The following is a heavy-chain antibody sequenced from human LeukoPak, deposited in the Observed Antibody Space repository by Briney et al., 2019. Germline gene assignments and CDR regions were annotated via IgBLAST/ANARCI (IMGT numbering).Heavy chain of an antibody. CDR2: TSGSGGST. J-gene: IGHJ4*02. D-gene: IGHD4-23*01. CDR3: ARDSADYGGNGLDY. CDR1: GFTFSSYA. V-gene: IGHV3-23*01. Sequence: GGSLRLSCAASGFTFSSYAMSWVRQAPGKGLEWVSVTSGSGGSTYYADSVKGRFTISRDNPKNTLYLQMNSLRAEDTAVYYCARDSADYGGNGLDYWGQGTLVTVSS.